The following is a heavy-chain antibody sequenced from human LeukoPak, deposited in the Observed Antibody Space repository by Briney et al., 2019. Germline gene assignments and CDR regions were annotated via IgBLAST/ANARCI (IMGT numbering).Heavy chain of an antibody. CDR3: THPAYYYGLDV. D-gene: IGHD6-25*01. Sequence: GGSLKLSCAASGSTFSVSAIHWVRQASGKGLEWVGRIKTKADNYATAYDASVKGRFTISRDDSKNTAYLQMNSLKIEDTAVYYCTHPAYYYGLDVWGRGTTVTVSS. J-gene: IGHJ6*04. CDR1: GSTFSVSA. CDR2: IKTKADNYAT. V-gene: IGHV3-73*01.